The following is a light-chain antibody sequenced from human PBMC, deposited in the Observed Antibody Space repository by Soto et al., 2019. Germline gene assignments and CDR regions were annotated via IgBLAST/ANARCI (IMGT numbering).Light chain of an antibody. CDR1: QDIGDH. CDR3: QQYDDVPSLT. CDR2: TAS. Sequence: DLQMTQSPSSLSASVGDRVTITCQASQDIGDHLNWYQQKPGKVPELLIYTASILETGVTSRFSGSGSGTFFTFTISSLQPEDIASYYCQQYDDVPSLTFGGGTKVEIK. V-gene: IGKV1-33*01. J-gene: IGKJ4*01.